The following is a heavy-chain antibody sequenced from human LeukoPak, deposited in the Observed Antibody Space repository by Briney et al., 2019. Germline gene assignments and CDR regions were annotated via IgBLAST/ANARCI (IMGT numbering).Heavy chain of an antibody. D-gene: IGHD6-13*01. CDR3: AAETGIAAAGTNY. J-gene: IGHJ4*02. CDR1: GGTFSSYA. V-gene: IGHV1-69*13. Sequence: ASVKVSCKASGGTFSSYAISWVRQAPGQGLEWMGGIIPIFGTANYAQKFQGRVTIAADESTSTAYMELSGLRSEDTAVYYCAAETGIAAAGTNYWGQGTLVTVSS. CDR2: IIPIFGTA.